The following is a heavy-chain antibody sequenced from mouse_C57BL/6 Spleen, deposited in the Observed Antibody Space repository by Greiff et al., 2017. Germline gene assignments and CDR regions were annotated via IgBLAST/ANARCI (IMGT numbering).Heavy chain of an antibody. V-gene: IGHV5-4*01. J-gene: IGHJ3*01. CDR2: ISDGGSYT. CDR3: ARDGDYGSSAWFAY. CDR1: GFTFSSYA. D-gene: IGHD1-1*01. Sequence: EVKLVESGGGLVKPGGSLKLSCAASGFTFSSYAMSWVRQTPEKRLEWVATISDGGSYTDYPDNVKGRFTISRDNAKNNLYLQMSHLKSEDTAMYYCARDGDYGSSAWFAYWGQGTLVTVSA.